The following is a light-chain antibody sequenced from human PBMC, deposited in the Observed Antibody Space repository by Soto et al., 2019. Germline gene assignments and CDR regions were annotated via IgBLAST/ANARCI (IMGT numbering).Light chain of an antibody. CDR3: SSYTGSSTHVV. CDR1: SSDVGGYNY. J-gene: IGLJ2*01. CDR2: DVS. Sequence: QSALTQPASVSGSPGQSITISCTGTSSDVGGYNYVSWYQQHPGKAPKLMIYDVSNRPSGVSNRFPGSKSGNTASLTISGLQAEDEADYYCSSYTGSSTHVVFGGGTKLTVL. V-gene: IGLV2-14*01.